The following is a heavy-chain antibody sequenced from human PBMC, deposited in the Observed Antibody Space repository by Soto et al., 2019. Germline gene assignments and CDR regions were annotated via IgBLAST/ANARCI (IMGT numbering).Heavy chain of an antibody. J-gene: IGHJ4*02. CDR2: IKSKTDGGTT. D-gene: IGHD4-17*01. CDR3: TTGDPLYGDQTFDY. CDR1: GFTFSNAW. V-gene: IGHV3-15*01. Sequence: GGSLRLSCAASGFTFSNAWMSWVRQAPGKGLEWVGRIKSKTDGGTTDYAAPVKGRFTISRDDSKNTLYLQMNSLKTEDTAVYYCTTGDPLYGDQTFDYWGQGTLVTVSS.